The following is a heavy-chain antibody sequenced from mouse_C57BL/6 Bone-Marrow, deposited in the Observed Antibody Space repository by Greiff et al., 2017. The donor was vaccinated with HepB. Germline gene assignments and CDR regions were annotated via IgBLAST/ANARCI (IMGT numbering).Heavy chain of an antibody. CDR1: GFNIKDDY. V-gene: IGHV14-4*01. CDR3: TTRSTLYYFDC. D-gene: IGHD5-1*01. Sequence: VQLQQSGAELVRPGASVKLSCTASGFNIKDDYMHWVKQRPEQGLEWIGWIDPENGDTEYASKFQGKATITADTSSNTAYLQLSSLTSEDTAVYYCTTRSTLYYFDCWGQGTTLTVSS. J-gene: IGHJ2*01. CDR2: IDPENGDT.